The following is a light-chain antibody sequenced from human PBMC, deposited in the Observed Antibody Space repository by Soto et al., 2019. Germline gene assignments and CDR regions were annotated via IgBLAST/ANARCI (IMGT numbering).Light chain of an antibody. V-gene: IGKV3-20*01. CDR1: ESVSSSY. J-gene: IGKJ5*01. CDR2: DAS. CDR3: QQYGSSPIT. Sequence: EIVLTQSPGTLSLSPGERATLSCRARESVSSSYLAWYQQKPGQAPRLLIFDASGRATGIPDRFSGSGSGTDFTLTISGLEPEDFAVYYCQQYGSSPITFGQGTRL.